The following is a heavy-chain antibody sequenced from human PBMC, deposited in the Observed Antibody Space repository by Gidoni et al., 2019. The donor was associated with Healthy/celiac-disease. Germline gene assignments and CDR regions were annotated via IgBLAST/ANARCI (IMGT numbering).Heavy chain of an antibody. CDR3: ASVYGDSQGAFDI. D-gene: IGHD4-17*01. CDR2: ISYDGSNK. CDR1: GFTFSSYA. V-gene: IGHV3-30-3*01. J-gene: IGHJ3*02. Sequence: VQHGRSLRLSCAAPGFTFSSYAMHWVRQAPGKGLEWVAVISYDGSNKYYADSVKGRFTIFRDNSKNTLYLQMNSLRAEDTAVYYCASVYGDSQGAFDIWGQGTMVTVSS.